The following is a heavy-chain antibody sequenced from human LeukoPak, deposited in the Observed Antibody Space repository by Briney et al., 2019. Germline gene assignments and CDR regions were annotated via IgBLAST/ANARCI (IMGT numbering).Heavy chain of an antibody. CDR1: GFTFSSYG. V-gene: IGHV3-30*03. Sequence: HPGGSLRLSCAASGFTFSSYGMHWVRQAPGKGLEWVAVISYDGSNKYYADSVKGRFTISRDNSKNTLYLQMNSLRAEDTAVYYCARERYYYDSSGYYYSTGLDYWGQGTLATVSS. J-gene: IGHJ4*02. CDR3: ARERYYYDSSGYYYSTGLDY. CDR2: ISYDGSNK. D-gene: IGHD3-22*01.